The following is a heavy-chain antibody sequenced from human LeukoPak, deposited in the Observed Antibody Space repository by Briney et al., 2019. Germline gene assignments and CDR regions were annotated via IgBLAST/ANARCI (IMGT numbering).Heavy chain of an antibody. CDR2: IYRSGST. J-gene: IGHJ6*03. CDR1: GDSISTYY. V-gene: IGHV4-59*01. D-gene: IGHD2-15*01. Sequence: SETLSLTCTVSGDSISTYYWSWIRQPPGKGLEWIGYIYRSGSTEYTPSLKSRVTISVDTSKDQFSLRLSSVTAADTAVYYCARLAGGSVLLFASNYMDVWGKGTTVIVSS. CDR3: ARLAGGSVLLFASNYMDV.